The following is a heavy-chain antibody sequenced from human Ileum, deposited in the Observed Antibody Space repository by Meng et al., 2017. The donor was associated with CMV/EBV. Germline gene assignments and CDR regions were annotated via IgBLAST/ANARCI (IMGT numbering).Heavy chain of an antibody. CDR3: ARDIHYSFDY. CDR2: ISTDETNT. Sequence: HLVESGGGLVPPGGSLRLFCAASGFTFSDFWIYWVRQAPGKGLVWVSAISTDETNTHYADSVKGRFTISRDNAKNTVYLQMNSLRAEDTAVYYCARDIHYSFDYWGQGALVTVSS. CDR1: GFTFSDFW. D-gene: IGHD3-10*01. V-gene: IGHV3-74*01. J-gene: IGHJ4*02.